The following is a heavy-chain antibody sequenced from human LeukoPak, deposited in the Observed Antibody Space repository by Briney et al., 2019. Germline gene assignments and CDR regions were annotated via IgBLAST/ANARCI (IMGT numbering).Heavy chain of an antibody. J-gene: IGHJ6*04. D-gene: IGHD3-10*02. Sequence: GGSLRLSCVTSGFTFTNHWMSWVRQAPGKGLEWVANIREDGGHTNYVDSVKGRFTISRDNAKNSLFLQMDGLRVDDTAVYYCAELGITMIGGVWGKGTAVTISS. V-gene: IGHV3-7*01. CDR3: AELGITMIGGV. CDR2: IREDGGHT. CDR1: GFTFTNHW.